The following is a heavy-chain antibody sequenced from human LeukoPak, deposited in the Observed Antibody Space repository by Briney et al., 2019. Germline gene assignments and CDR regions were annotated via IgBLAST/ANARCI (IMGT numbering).Heavy chain of an antibody. V-gene: IGHV3-66*01. Sequence: GGSLRLSCAASGFTVSSNYMTWDRQAPGKGLEWVSVIYSSGNTDYADSVKGRFVISRDTSKNTLYLQMNSLRAEDTAVYYCASGRLSGKGFDYWGQGTLVTVSS. CDR3: ASGRLSGKGFDY. J-gene: IGHJ4*02. D-gene: IGHD1-26*01. CDR2: IYSSGNT. CDR1: GFTVSSNY.